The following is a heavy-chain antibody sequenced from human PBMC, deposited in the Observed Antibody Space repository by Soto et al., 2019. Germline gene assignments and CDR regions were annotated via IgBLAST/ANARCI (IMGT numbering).Heavy chain of an antibody. J-gene: IGHJ6*02. CDR3: ARAEGCSLYGAYRPNGMDF. D-gene: IGHD6-13*01. V-gene: IGHV1-18*01. CDR2: ISAFNGNT. Sequence: QVQLVQSGAEVKKPGASVKVSCKASGYTFPSYGISWVRQAPGQGLEWMGWISAFNGNTNYAQKLQGRVTTTTDTSRSTAYMELRSLRSDDTAVNYSARAEGCSLYGAYRPNGMDFWVQGTTVTVSS. CDR1: GYTFPSYG.